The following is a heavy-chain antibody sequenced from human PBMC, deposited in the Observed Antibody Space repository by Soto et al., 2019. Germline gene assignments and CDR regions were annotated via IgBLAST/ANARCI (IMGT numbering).Heavy chain of an antibody. Sequence: QVQLVQSGGEVTKPGASVKVSCKSSGYTFTSYGVSWVRQAPGQGLEWLGWISVYTGNTKQAQKFQDRVTLTTEASTSTAYLELRYLRSDDKAVYYCARDRCTTDKCYTHHFDVWGQGTTVTVSS. CDR1: GYTFTSYG. CDR3: ARDRCTTDKCYTHHFDV. J-gene: IGHJ6*02. V-gene: IGHV1-18*04. D-gene: IGHD2-8*01. CDR2: ISVYTGNT.